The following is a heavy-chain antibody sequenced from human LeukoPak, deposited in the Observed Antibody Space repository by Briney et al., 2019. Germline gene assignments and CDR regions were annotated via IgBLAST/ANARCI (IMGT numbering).Heavy chain of an antibody. CDR3: AGGTVNYFDY. CDR2: IIPIFGTT. V-gene: IGHV1-69*06. Sequence: GSSVKVSCKASGGPFSSYSISWVRQAPGQGLEWMGRIIPIFGTTNYAQNFQGRVTITADKSTSTAYMELSSLRSEDTAMYYCAGGTVNYFDYWGQGTLVTVSS. CDR1: GGPFSSYS. J-gene: IGHJ4*02. D-gene: IGHD3-10*01.